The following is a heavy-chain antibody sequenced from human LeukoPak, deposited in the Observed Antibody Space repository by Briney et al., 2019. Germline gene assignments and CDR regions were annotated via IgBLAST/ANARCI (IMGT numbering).Heavy chain of an antibody. D-gene: IGHD2-21*02. CDR2: IIPIFGTA. CDR1: GGTFSSYA. Sequence: ASVKVSCKASGGTFSSYAISWVRQAPGQGLEWMGGIIPIFGTANYAQKFQGRVTITADESTSTAYMELSSLRSEDTAVYYCARDGLPYCGGDCYGGWFDPWGQGTLVTVSS. V-gene: IGHV1-69*13. CDR3: ARDGLPYCGGDCYGGWFDP. J-gene: IGHJ5*02.